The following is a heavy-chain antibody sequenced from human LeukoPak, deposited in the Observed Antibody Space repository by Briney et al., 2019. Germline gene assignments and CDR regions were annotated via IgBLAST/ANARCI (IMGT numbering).Heavy chain of an antibody. D-gene: IGHD3-16*01. CDR1: GFIFSQYS. CDR2: IRSSSET. CDR3: ARFWGTTSSQDV. Sequence: GGSLRLSCAASGFIFSQYSMNWVRQAPGKGLEWVSHIRSSSETFYADSVKGRFTISRDNARNSLYLQMNNLRAEDTAVYYCARFWGTTSSQDVWGQGTTVTVSS. V-gene: IGHV3-48*01. J-gene: IGHJ6*02.